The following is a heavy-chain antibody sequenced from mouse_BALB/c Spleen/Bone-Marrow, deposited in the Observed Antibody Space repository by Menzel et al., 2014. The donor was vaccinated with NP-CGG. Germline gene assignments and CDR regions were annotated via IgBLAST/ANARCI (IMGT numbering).Heavy chain of an antibody. Sequence: ESGPGLVKPSPSLSLTCSVSGYSITSDYAWNWIRQFPGNKLEWMGYISYSGTTSYNPSLKSRISITRDTSKNQFFLQLNSVTTEDTATYFCARDYGYSWFAYWGQGTLVTVSA. V-gene: IGHV3-2*02. CDR1: GYSITSDYA. CDR2: ISYSGTT. D-gene: IGHD1-2*01. J-gene: IGHJ3*01. CDR3: ARDYGYSWFAY.